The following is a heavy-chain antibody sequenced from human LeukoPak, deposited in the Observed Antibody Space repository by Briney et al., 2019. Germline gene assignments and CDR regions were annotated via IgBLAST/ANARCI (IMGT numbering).Heavy chain of an antibody. J-gene: IGHJ4*02. CDR3: AREVSGLDY. CDR1: GYTFTGYY. D-gene: IGHD6-25*01. CDR2: INAGNGNT. V-gene: IGHV1-3*01. Sequence: VASVTVSCKASGYTFTGYYMHWVRQAPGQRLEWMGWINAGNGNTEYSQRFLDRVTITRDTSASTAYMELSSLRSEDTAVYYCAREVSGLDYWGQGTLVTVSS.